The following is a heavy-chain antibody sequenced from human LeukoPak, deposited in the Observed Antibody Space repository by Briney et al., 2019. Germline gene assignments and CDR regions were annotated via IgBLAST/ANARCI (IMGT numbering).Heavy chain of an antibody. CDR3: ARVLIWFGQLQNWFDP. D-gene: IGHD3-10*01. CDR2: IYHTGPT. Sequence: SETLCLTCAVSGGSITNNTFYWGWIRQPPGKGLELIGSIYHTGPTYYNPSLKSRVTISVDTSKNQFYLKLSSVTAAETAVYYCARVLIWFGQLQNWFDPWGPGNLVTVSS. J-gene: IGHJ5*02. CDR1: GGSITNNTFY. V-gene: IGHV4-39*07.